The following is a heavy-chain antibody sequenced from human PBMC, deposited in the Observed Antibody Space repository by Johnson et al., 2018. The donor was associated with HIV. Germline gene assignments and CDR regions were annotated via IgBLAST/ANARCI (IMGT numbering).Heavy chain of an antibody. V-gene: IGHV3-20*04. J-gene: IGHJ3*02. CDR1: GFIFDDYG. CDR2: INWNGGSV. D-gene: IGHD3-22*01. CDR3: ARQHYYDSSGQGGGLDI. Sequence: VQLVESGGGLVQPGRSLRLSCTASGFIFDDYGMRWVRQPPGKGLEWVSGINWNGGSVGYADSVKGRLIISRDNANNSLYLQMNSLRAEDTALYYCARQHYYDSSGQGGGLDIWGQGTMVTVSS.